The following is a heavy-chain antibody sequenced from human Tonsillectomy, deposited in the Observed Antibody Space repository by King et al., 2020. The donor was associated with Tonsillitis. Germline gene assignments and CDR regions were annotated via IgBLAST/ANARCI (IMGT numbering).Heavy chain of an antibody. D-gene: IGHD3-10*01. CDR3: ARGPFRYYGSGSYVTYFYVMDV. Sequence: VQLQQWGAGLLKPSETLSLTCGVYGGSFSGYYWSWIRQPPGKGLEWIGEINHSGSTNYNPSLKSRVTISVDTSKNQFSLKLSSVTAADTAVYYCARGPFRYYGSGSYVTYFYVMDVWGQGTTVTVSS. J-gene: IGHJ6*02. CDR1: GGSFSGYY. V-gene: IGHV4-34*01. CDR2: INHSGST.